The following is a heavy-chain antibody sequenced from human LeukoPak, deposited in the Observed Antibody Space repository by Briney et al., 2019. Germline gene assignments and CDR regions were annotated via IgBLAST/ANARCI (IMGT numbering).Heavy chain of an antibody. CDR2: INYSGST. V-gene: IGHV4-34*01. Sequence: SETLSLTCAVYGESFSAYYWSWSRQPPGKGLEWIGEINYSGSTNYNPSLKSRVTISVDTSKNQFSLKLSSVTAADTAVYYCASQTGYSYGSLYYFDYWGQGTLVTVSS. CDR3: ASQTGYSYGSLYYFDY. CDR1: GESFSAYY. D-gene: IGHD5-18*01. J-gene: IGHJ4*02.